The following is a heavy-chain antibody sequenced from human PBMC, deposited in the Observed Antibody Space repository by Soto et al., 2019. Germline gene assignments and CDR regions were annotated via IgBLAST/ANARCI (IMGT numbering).Heavy chain of an antibody. CDR3: ARFNSLYCSGGSCPRINWFDP. CDR1: GGTFSSYA. J-gene: IGHJ5*02. Sequence: SVKVSCKASGGTFSSYAISWVRQAPGQGLEWMGGIIPIFGTANYAQKFQGRVTITADESTSTAYMELSSLRSEDTAVYYCARFNSLYCSGGSCPRINWFDPWGQGTLVTV. D-gene: IGHD2-15*01. CDR2: IIPIFGTA. V-gene: IGHV1-69*13.